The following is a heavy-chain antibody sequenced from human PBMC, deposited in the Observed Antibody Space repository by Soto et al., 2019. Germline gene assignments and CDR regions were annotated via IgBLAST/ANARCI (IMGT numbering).Heavy chain of an antibody. CDR1: GFTFSSYS. CDR3: ARIGGRSSSTSCPAGDAFDI. CDR2: ISSSSSTI. D-gene: IGHD2-2*01. V-gene: IGHV3-48*01. Sequence: EVQLVESGGGLVQPGGSLRLSCAASGFTFSSYSINWVRQAPGKGLEWVSYISSSSSTIYYADSVKGRFTISRDNAKNSLYLQMNSLRAEDTAVYYCARIGGRSSSTSCPAGDAFDIWGQGTMVTVSS. J-gene: IGHJ3*02.